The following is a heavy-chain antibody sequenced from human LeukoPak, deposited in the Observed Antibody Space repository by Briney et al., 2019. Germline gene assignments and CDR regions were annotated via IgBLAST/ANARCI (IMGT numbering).Heavy chain of an antibody. Sequence: PGGSLGLSCATSGFTFSSYALNWVRQAPGKGLEWVSYISGSSRIIYYADSVKGRFAISRDNAKNSLYLQMNSLRDEDTAFYYCARDLDTSGYTFDYWGQGTLVTVSS. CDR2: ISGSSRII. CDR3: ARDLDTSGYTFDY. V-gene: IGHV3-48*02. CDR1: GFTFSSYA. D-gene: IGHD3-22*01. J-gene: IGHJ4*02.